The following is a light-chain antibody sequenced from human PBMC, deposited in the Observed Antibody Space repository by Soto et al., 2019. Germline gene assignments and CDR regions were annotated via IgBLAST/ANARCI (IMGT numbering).Light chain of an antibody. CDR2: AAS. V-gene: IGKV1-17*03. J-gene: IGKJ4*01. CDR3: LQHNSYPLT. Sequence: DIQMTQSPSAMSASVGDRVTITCRASQGINNYLAWFQQKPGKGPKRLIYAASSLQSGVPSRFSGSGSGTEFTLTISSLQPEDFATDYCLQHNSYPLTFGGGTKVEIK. CDR1: QGINNY.